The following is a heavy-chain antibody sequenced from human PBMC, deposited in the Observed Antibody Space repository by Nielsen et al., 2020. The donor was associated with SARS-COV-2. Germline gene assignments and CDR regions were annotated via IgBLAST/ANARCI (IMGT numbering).Heavy chain of an antibody. J-gene: IGHJ4*02. CDR2: IYYGGRT. V-gene: IGHV4-59*08. Sequence: SETLSLTCTVYGAFISHYYWSWIRQSPGKGLEYIGYIYYGGRTDYNPSLKSRVTISVDTSANQFSLNLTSVTAADSAIYYCARLGSYYFDYWGQGSLVTVSS. CDR1: GAFISHYY. CDR3: ARLGSYYFDY. D-gene: IGHD3-10*01.